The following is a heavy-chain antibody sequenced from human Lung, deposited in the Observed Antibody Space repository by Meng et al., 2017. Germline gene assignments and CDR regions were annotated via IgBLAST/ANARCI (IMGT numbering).Heavy chain of an antibody. D-gene: IGHD6-13*01. CDR1: GYTFPDYW. Sequence: QVQLVQSGAEGKKPGASVKVPCKPSGYTFPDYWLHWVRRAPGQGLEWMGRIDPTSGDTHYAQRFQGRVTMTGETSISTAYMELSGLRSDDTAMYYCARDEDISAAGKLFGDYWGQGTLVTVSS. V-gene: IGHV1-2*06. J-gene: IGHJ4*02. CDR3: ARDEDISAAGKLFGDY. CDR2: IDPTSGDT.